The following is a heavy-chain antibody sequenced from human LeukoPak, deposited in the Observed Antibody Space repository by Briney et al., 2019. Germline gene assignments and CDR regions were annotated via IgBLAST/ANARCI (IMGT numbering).Heavy chain of an antibody. J-gene: IGHJ4*02. V-gene: IGHV3-23*01. Sequence: GGSLRLACAASGFTFSSYAMSWVRQAPGKGLEWVSGITGSGGGTYYADSVKGRFTISRDSSSSTLFLQMESLRAEDTATYYCAKEVAAGRKGIDYWGQGILVTVSS. CDR1: GFTFSSYA. D-gene: IGHD6-6*01. CDR2: ITGSGGGT. CDR3: AKEVAAGRKGIDY.